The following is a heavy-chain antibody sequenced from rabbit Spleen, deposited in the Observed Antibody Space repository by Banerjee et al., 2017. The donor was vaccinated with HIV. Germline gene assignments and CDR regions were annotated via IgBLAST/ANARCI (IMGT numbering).Heavy chain of an antibody. Sequence: QEQLVESGGGLVQPEGTLTLTCTASGFSFRSSYYMCWVRQAPGKGLEWIACIYVCSSGGTYYASWAKGRFTISKTSSPTVTLQMTSLTAADTAPYFCARDDINTSGDVFDLWGPGTLVTVS. V-gene: IGHV1S45*01. D-gene: IGHD1-1*01. CDR1: GFSFRSSYY. J-gene: IGHJ4*01. CDR3: ARDDINTSGDVFDL. CDR2: IYVCSSGGT.